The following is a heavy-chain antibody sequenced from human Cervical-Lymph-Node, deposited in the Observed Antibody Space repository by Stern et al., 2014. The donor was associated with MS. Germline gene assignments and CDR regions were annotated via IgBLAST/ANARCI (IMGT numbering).Heavy chain of an antibody. CDR2: IIPMYGTT. V-gene: IGHV1-69*01. CDR3: AMFTYGPDYYYYFGMDV. CDR1: GGTFSSYP. D-gene: IGHD3-10*01. J-gene: IGHJ6*02. Sequence: QVQLVQSGAEVKQPGSSVKVSCKASGGTFSSYPLSWVRQAPGQGLDWVGGIIPMYGTTNYAQKFQDRVTITADESRNTVYMDLSSLRSEDTAVYYCAMFTYGPDYYYYFGMDVWGQGTTVTVSS.